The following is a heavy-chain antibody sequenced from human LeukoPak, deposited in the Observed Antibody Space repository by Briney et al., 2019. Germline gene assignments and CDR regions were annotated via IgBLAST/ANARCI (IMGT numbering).Heavy chain of an antibody. Sequence: ASVNVFCKTSGYTFTAYDIHWVRQAPGQGLEWMGWISPNTGGTEYAQKFQGRVTMTRDTSISTVYMEMSSLTSDDTAVYYCARVNYYVSNSLDFWGQGTLVTVSS. CDR2: ISPNTGGT. D-gene: IGHD3-22*01. CDR3: ARVNYYVSNSLDF. V-gene: IGHV1-2*02. J-gene: IGHJ4*02. CDR1: GYTFTAYD.